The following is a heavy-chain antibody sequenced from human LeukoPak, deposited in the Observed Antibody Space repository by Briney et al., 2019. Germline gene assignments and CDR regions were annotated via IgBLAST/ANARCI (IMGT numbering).Heavy chain of an antibody. D-gene: IGHD5-12*01. CDR1: GFTFSNSP. Sequence: GGSLRLSCAASGFTFSNSPMHWVRQAPGKGLEWVAIISYDGTNKYYADSVKGRFTISRDNSKNTMYLQMNSLRVEDTAVYYCAKNGYGSYEGGDFFDHWGQGTLVTVSS. CDR3: AKNGYGSYEGGDFFDH. CDR2: ISYDGTNK. J-gene: IGHJ4*02. V-gene: IGHV3-30-3*02.